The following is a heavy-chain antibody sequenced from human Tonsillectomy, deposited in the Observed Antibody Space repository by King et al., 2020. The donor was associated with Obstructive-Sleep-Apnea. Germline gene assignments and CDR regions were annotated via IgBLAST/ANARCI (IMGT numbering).Heavy chain of an antibody. D-gene: IGHD6-6*01. Sequence: QLQESGPGLVKPSETLSLTCTVSGGSISSYYWSWIRQPPGKGLEWIGYIYYSGSTNYNPSLKSRVTKSVDTSKNKFPLKLNSVTAADTAVYCCACARYYYDGMDVWGQGTTVTVSS. CDR3: ACARYYYDGMDV. V-gene: IGHV4-59*08. J-gene: IGHJ6*02. CDR2: IYYSGST. CDR1: GGSISSYY.